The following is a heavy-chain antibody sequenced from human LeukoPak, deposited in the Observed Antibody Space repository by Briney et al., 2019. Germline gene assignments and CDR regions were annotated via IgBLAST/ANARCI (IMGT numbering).Heavy chain of an antibody. CDR2: IYYSGST. CDR3: ARGITGTTVDY. J-gene: IGHJ4*02. Sequence: PSETLSLTCTVSGGSISSYYWSWIRQPPGKGLEWIGYIYYSGSTNYNLSLKSRVTISVDTSKNQFSLKLSSVTAADTAVYYCARGITGTTVDYWGQGTLVTVSS. CDR1: GGSISSYY. D-gene: IGHD1-14*01. V-gene: IGHV4-59*01.